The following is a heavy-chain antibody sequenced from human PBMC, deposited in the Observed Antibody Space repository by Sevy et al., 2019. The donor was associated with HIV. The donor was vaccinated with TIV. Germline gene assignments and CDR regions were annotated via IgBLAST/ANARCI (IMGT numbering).Heavy chain of an antibody. CDR2: FSYNGHI. J-gene: IGHJ4*02. CDR1: GGSITSLY. Sequence: SETLSLTCTVSGGSITSLYWNWIRKPQGNGLEWIANFSYNGHINYNPSFKSRVNLSLDTSKNHFSLRLSSVTAADTAMYYCAGENAWGRGYSWGQGTLVTVSS. D-gene: IGHD1-26*01. CDR3: AGENAWGRGYS. V-gene: IGHV4-59*08.